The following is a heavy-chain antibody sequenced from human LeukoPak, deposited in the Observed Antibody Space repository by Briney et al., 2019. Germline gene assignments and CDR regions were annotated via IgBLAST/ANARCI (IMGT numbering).Heavy chain of an antibody. CDR1: GFTFSSYE. D-gene: IGHD5-12*01. J-gene: IGHJ4*02. CDR2: ISSSGSTI. Sequence: GGSLRLSCAASGFTFSSYEMNWVRQAPGKGLEWVSYISSSGSTIYYADSVKGRFTISRDNAKNSLYLQMNSLRAEDTAVYYCARAWLATPHFDYWGQGTLVTVSS. CDR3: ARAWLATPHFDY. V-gene: IGHV3-48*03.